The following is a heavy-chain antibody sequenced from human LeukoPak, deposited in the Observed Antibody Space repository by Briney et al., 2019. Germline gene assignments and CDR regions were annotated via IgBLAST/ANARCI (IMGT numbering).Heavy chain of an antibody. V-gene: IGHV3-66*01. CDR2: IYSGGST. Sequence: GGSLRLSCAASGFTVSSNYMTWVRQAPGEGLEWVSLIYSGGSTDYADSVKGRFTISRDDSKNTLYLQMNSLKTEDTAVYYCTTARGITMIVKAFDYWGQGTLVTVSS. CDR3: TTARGITMIVKAFDY. D-gene: IGHD3-22*01. J-gene: IGHJ4*02. CDR1: GFTVSSNY.